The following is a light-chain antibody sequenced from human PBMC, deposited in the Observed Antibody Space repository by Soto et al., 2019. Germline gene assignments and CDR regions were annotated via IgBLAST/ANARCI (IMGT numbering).Light chain of an antibody. CDR3: CSYAGRDTLYV. V-gene: IGLV2-11*01. CDR1: SSDVGAYNY. Sequence: HSVLTQPVSVAGTPVQSLAISCNGTSSDVGAYNYVSWYQQHPGKVPKLMLYDVSKRPSGVPDRFSGSKSGNTASLTISGLQAEDEADYYCCSYAGRDTLYVFGSGTKVTVL. CDR2: DVS. J-gene: IGLJ1*01.